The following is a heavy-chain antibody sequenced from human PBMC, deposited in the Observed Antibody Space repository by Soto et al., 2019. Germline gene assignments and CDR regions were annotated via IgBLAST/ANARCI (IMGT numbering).Heavy chain of an antibody. J-gene: IGHJ4*02. CDR3: TRDEGRCIISSCCRFAY. CDR2: IYPSGST. D-gene: IGHD2-2*01. V-gene: IGHV4-4*02. Sequence: QVQLQESGPGLVKPSGTLSLTCRVSGSSVTNNNWWSWVRQPPGKGLEWIGEIYPSGSTNYNPSLTSRVTISVDRSQNQFSLTVTSVTAADTAVYYCTRDEGRCIISSCCRFAYWGQGILVTVSS. CDR1: GSSVTNNNW.